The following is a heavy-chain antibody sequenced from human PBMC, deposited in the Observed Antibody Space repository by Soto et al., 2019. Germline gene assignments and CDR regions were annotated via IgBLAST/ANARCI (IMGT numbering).Heavy chain of an antibody. D-gene: IGHD6-13*01. CDR3: AKRRPYSSRWYEDY. V-gene: IGHV3-23*01. J-gene: IGHJ4*02. CDR1: GFTFSSYA. CDR2: ISGSGGST. Sequence: GGSLRLSCAASGFTFSSYAMSWVRQAPGKGLKWVSAISGSGGSTYYADSVKGRFTISRDNSKNTLYLQMNSLRAEDTAVYYCAKRRPYSSRWYEDYWGQGTLVTFSS.